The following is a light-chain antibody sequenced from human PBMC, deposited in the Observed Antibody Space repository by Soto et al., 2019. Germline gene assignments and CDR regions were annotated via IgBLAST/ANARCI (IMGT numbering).Light chain of an antibody. CDR3: QQYDSSPWT. J-gene: IGKJ1*01. CDR2: GAS. CDR1: QSVSSSY. V-gene: IGKV3-20*01. Sequence: EIVLTQSPGTLSLSPGERATLSCRASQSVSSSYLAWHQQKPGQAPRLLIYGASSRATGIPDRFSGSGSGTDFTLTISRLEPEDFVVYYCQQYDSSPWTFGQGTKVEIK.